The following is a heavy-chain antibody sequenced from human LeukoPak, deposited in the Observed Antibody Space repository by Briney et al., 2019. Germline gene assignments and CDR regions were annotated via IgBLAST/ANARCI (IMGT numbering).Heavy chain of an antibody. CDR3: ARDYPGFRYSSSGNWFDP. V-gene: IGHV1-18*01. Sequence: ASVKVSCKASGYTFTSYGISWVRQAPGQGLEWMGWISAYNGNTNYAQKLQGRVTMTTDTSTSTAYMELRSLRSDDTAVYYCARDYPGFRYSSSGNWFDPWGQGTLVTVSS. CDR1: GYTFTSYG. J-gene: IGHJ5*02. CDR2: ISAYNGNT. D-gene: IGHD6-6*01.